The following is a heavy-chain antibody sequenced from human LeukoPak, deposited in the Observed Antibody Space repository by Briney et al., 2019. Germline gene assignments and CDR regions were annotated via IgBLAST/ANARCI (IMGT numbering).Heavy chain of an antibody. Sequence: GGSLRLSCAASGFTFSSSAMNWVRQAPGKGLEWVANIKQDGSDKYYVDSVKGRFTISRDNAKNSLYLQMNSLRAEDTAVYYCAIIPRAAAGPSARSPFHYWGQGTLVTVSS. J-gene: IGHJ4*02. CDR2: IKQDGSDK. CDR1: GFTFSSSA. D-gene: IGHD6-13*01. CDR3: AIIPRAAAGPSARSPFHY. V-gene: IGHV3-7*01.